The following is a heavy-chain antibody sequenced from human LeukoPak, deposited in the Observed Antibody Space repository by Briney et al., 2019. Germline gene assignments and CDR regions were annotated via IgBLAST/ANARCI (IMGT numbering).Heavy chain of an antibody. J-gene: IGHJ3*02. CDR2: IYYSGST. Sequence: SETLSLTCTVSGGSISSYYWSWIRQPPGKGLEWSGYIYYSGSTNYNPSLKSRVTISVDTSKNQFSLKLSSVTAADTAVYYCARLLIVGDAFDIWGQGPMAPVSS. CDR1: GGSISSYY. CDR3: ARLLIVGDAFDI. V-gene: IGHV4-59*08. D-gene: IGHD2-21*01.